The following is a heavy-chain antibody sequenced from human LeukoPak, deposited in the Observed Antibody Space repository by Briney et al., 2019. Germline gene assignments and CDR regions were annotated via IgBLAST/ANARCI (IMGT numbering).Heavy chain of an antibody. CDR2: IYHSGST. J-gene: IGHJ4*02. CDR1: GGSISSSNW. D-gene: IGHD3-22*01. Sequence: SGTLSLTCAVSGGSISSSNWWSWVRQPPGKGLEWIGEIYHSGSTNYNPSLKSRVTISVDKSKNQFSLKLSSVTAADTAVYYCARDRPHDSSGHYFDYWGQGTLVTVSS. CDR3: ARDRPHDSSGHYFDY. V-gene: IGHV4-4*02.